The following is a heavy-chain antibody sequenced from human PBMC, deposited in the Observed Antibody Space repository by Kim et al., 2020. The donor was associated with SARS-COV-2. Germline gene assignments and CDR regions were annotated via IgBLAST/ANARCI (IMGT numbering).Heavy chain of an antibody. V-gene: IGHV4-34*13. D-gene: IGHD6-13*01. J-gene: IGHJ4*02. Sequence: SLKSRVTISVDTSKSQFYLKLSSVTAADTAVYYCARGHPKYSSSWYGIDYWGQGTLVTVSS. CDR3: ARGHPKYSSSWYGIDY.